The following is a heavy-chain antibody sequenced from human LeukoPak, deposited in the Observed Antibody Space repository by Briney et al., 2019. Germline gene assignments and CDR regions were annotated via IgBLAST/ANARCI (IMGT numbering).Heavy chain of an antibody. CDR1: GFTFSSYG. V-gene: IGHV3-30*18. CDR2: ISYDGSNK. Sequence: GGSLRLSCAASGFTFSSYGVHWVRQAPGKGLEWVAVISYDGSNKYYADSVKGRFTISRDNSKNTLYLQMNSLRAEDTAVYYCAKDGSWFGESVGYYMDVWGKGTTVTVSS. CDR3: AKDGSWFGESVGYYMDV. J-gene: IGHJ6*03. D-gene: IGHD3-10*01.